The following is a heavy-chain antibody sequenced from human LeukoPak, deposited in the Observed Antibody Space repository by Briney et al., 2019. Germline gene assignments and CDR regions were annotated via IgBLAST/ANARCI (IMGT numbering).Heavy chain of an antibody. CDR3: ALISGYYPYYYYMDV. CDR1: GYSISSGYY. Sequence: SETLSLTCTVSGYSISSGYYWGWIRQPPGKGLEWIGSIYHSGSTYYNPSLKSRVTISVDTSKNQFSLKLSSVTVADTAVYYCALISGYYPYYYYMDVWGKGTTVTVSS. J-gene: IGHJ6*03. CDR2: IYHSGST. V-gene: IGHV4-38-2*02. D-gene: IGHD3-22*01.